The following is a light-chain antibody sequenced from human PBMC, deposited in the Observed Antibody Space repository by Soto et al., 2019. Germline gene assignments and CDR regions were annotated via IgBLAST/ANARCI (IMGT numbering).Light chain of an antibody. CDR2: SNI. J-gene: IGLJ2*01. Sequence: QSVLTQPPSASGTPGQRVTISCSGSSSNIGNNVVNWYQQLPGTAPKLLIYSNIHRPSGVPDRFSGSKSGTSASLAISGLHSEDEADYYCATWDDSLNGVVFGGGTKLTAL. CDR3: ATWDDSLNGVV. V-gene: IGLV1-44*01. CDR1: SSNIGNNV.